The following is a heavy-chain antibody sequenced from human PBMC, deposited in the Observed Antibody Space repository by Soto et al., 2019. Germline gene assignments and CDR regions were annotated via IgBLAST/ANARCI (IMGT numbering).Heavy chain of an antibody. Sequence: ASVKVSCKASGYTFTSYGISWVRQAPGQGLEWMGWISAYNGNTNYAQKLQGRVTMTTDTSTSTAYMELRSLRSDDTAVYYCAQTSMITFGGVLGNWGQGTMVTVSS. J-gene: IGHJ3*01. CDR1: GYTFTSYG. V-gene: IGHV1-18*01. CDR2: ISAYNGNT. CDR3: AQTSMITFGGVLGN. D-gene: IGHD3-16*01.